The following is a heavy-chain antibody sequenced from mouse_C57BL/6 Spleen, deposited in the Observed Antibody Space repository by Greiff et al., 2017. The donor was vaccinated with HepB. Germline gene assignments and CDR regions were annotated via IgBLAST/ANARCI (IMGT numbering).Heavy chain of an antibody. V-gene: IGHV5-6*01. J-gene: IGHJ3*01. Sequence: EVQGVESGGDLVRPGGSLKLSCAASGFPFSSYGMSWVRQTPDKSLGWVATISSGGSYTYYPDSVKGRFTISLDNAKNTLYLQMSSLKSEDTAMYYCARHGYYDGYFFAYWGQGTLVTVSA. CDR1: GFPFSSYG. CDR2: ISSGGSYT. CDR3: ARHGYYDGYFFAY. D-gene: IGHD2-3*01.